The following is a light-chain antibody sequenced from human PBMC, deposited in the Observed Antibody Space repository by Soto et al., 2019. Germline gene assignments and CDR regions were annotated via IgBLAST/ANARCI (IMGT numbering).Light chain of an antibody. V-gene: IGLV6-57*01. CDR2: EDD. Sequence: NFMLTQSHSVSESPGKTVTISCTRSSGSIASNYVQWYQQRPGSSPTTVIYEDDQRPSGVPDRFSGSIDSASNSASLTISGLKTEDEAEYYCQSYDSNIWVFGGGTKLTVL. CDR3: QSYDSNIWV. CDR1: SGSIASNY. J-gene: IGLJ3*02.